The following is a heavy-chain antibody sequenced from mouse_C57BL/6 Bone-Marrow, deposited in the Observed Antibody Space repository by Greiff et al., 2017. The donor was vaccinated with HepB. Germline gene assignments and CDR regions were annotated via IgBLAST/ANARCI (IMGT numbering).Heavy chain of an antibody. CDR2: ISNGGGST. Sequence: EVKLVESGGGLVQPGGSLKLSCAASGFTFSDYYMYWVRQTPGKRLEWVAYISNGGGSTNYPDTVKGRFTISRDNAKYTLNLQMSSLKSEDTAMYYCEREVTTVVAPQGFDVWGTGTTVTVSS. CDR1: GFTFSDYY. V-gene: IGHV5-12*01. CDR3: EREVTTVVAPQGFDV. D-gene: IGHD1-1*01. J-gene: IGHJ1*03.